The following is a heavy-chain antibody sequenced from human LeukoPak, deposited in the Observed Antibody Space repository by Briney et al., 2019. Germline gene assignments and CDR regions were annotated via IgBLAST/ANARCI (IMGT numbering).Heavy chain of an antibody. V-gene: IGHV4-61*02. CDR2: VYTSGSI. CDR1: GGSISSGSYY. J-gene: IGHJ5*02. D-gene: IGHD3-10*01. CDR3: ARGGYYSLGNDFSFDP. Sequence: SSETLSLTCIISGGSISSGSYYWSWIRQPAGTGLEWIGRVYTSGSINYTPSLNSRVTISVDMSTNQFSLNLNSVTAADTAVYYCARGGYYSLGNDFSFDPSRQATLVTVSP.